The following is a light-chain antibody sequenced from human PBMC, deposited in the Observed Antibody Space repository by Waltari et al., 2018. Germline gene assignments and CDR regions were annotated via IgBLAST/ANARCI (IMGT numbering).Light chain of an antibody. Sequence: DIQMTQSPSSLSAYVGDRVTITCRASQGISNSLAWYQQKPRKAPKLLLYAASRLESRVPSRFSGSGSGTDYTLTISSLQPEDCATYYCQQYYSIALNFGGGTKVEIK. V-gene: IGKV1-NL1*01. CDR1: QGISNS. CDR2: AAS. J-gene: IGKJ4*01. CDR3: QQYYSIALN.